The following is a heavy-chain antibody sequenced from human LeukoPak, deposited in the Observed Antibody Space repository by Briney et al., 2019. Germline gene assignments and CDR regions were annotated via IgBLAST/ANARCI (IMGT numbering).Heavy chain of an antibody. Sequence: ASVKVSCKASGYTFTGYYMHWVRQAPGQGLEWMGWINPNSGGTNYAQKFQGRVTMTRDTSISTAYMELSRLRSDDTAVYYCATYYDILTGYYTGFDYWGQGTLVTVSS. J-gene: IGHJ4*02. CDR2: INPNSGGT. D-gene: IGHD3-9*01. CDR1: GYTFTGYY. V-gene: IGHV1-2*02. CDR3: ATYYDILTGYYTGFDY.